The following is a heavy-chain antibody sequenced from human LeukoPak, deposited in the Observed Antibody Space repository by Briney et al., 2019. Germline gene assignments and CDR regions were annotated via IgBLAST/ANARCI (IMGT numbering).Heavy chain of an antibody. J-gene: IGHJ4*02. CDR1: GFTFSSYA. CDR2: ISYDRSNK. D-gene: IGHD2-15*01. Sequence: GRSLRLSCAASGFTFSSYAMHWVRQAPGKGLEWVAVISYDRSNKYYAGSVKGRFTISRDNSKNTLYLQMNSLRAEDTAVYYCARDDEVVAATGTFDYWGQGTLVTVSS. CDR3: ARDDEVVAATGTFDY. V-gene: IGHV3-30*04.